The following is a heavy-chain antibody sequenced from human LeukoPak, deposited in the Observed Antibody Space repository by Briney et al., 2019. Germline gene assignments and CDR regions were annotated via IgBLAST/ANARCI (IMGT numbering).Heavy chain of an antibody. V-gene: IGHV1-46*01. D-gene: IGHD3-22*01. Sequence: ASVKVSCKASGYTFTSYYMHWVRQSPGQGLEWMGIINPSGGSTSYAQKFQGRVTMTRDTSTSTVYMELSSLRSEDTAVYYCARGRRITMIVVALDYWGQGTLVTVSS. J-gene: IGHJ4*02. CDR2: INPSGGST. CDR1: GYTFTSYY. CDR3: ARGRRITMIVVALDY.